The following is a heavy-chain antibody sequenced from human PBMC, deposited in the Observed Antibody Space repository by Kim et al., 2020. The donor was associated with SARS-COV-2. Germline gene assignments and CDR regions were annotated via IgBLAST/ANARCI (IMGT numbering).Heavy chain of an antibody. J-gene: IGHJ4*02. V-gene: IGHV3-48*02. CDR1: GFTFSSYS. CDR3: ARVDFGYSYGVDY. Sequence: GGSLRLSCAASGFTFSSYSMNWVRQAPGKGLEWVSYISSSSSTIYYADSVKGRFTISRDNAKNSLHLQMNSLRDEDTAVYYCARVDFGYSYGVDYWGQGTLVTVSS. CDR2: ISSSSSTI. D-gene: IGHD5-18*01.